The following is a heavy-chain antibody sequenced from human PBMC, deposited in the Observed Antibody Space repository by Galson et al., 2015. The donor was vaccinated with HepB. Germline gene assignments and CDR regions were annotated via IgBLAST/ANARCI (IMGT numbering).Heavy chain of an antibody. CDR3: ARGLTGTSGDDY. CDR1: GFTFSDYY. Sequence: SLRLSCAASGFTFSDYYMSWIRQAPGKGLEWVSYISSSSSYTNYADSVKGRFTISRDNAKNSLYLQMNSLRAEDTAVYYCARGLTGTSGDDYWGQGTLVTVSS. CDR2: ISSSSSYT. V-gene: IGHV3-11*05. D-gene: IGHD6-25*01. J-gene: IGHJ4*02.